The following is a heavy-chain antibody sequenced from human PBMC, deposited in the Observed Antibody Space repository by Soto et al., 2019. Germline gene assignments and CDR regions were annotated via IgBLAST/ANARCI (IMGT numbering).Heavy chain of an antibody. CDR1: GGSMTSGGYY. V-gene: IGHV4-31*03. J-gene: IGHJ4*02. Sequence: QVQLQESGPGLVRPSQTLSLTCTVSGGSMTSGGYYWSWIRQHPGKGLEWIGSTYYRGTTYSNPSLRNRLNISVDTSKRQFSLRLSSVTAADTAVYFCAREPGQYYDSSRRFDSWGQGTLVTVSA. CDR2: TYYRGTT. CDR3: AREPGQYYDSSRRFDS. D-gene: IGHD3-22*01.